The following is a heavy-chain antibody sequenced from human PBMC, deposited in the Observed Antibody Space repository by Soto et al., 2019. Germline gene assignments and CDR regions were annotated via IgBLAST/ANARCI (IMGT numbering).Heavy chain of an antibody. CDR2: IYTSGST. V-gene: IGHV4-4*07. J-gene: IGHJ6*02. CDR3: ARVRIAARTGAYGMDV. CDR1: GCSISSYY. Sequence: PSETLSLTCAVSGCSISSYYWSWIRQPAGKGLEWIGRIYTSGSTNYNPSLKSRVTMSVDTSKNQFSLKLSSVTAADTAVYYCARVRIAARTGAYGMDVWGQGTTVTVSS. D-gene: IGHD6-6*01.